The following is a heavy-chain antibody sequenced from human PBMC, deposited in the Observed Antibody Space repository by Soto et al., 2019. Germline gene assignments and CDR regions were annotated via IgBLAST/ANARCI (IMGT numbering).Heavy chain of an antibody. Sequence: SETLSRTCAVYGGSFSGYCWSWIRQPPGEGLEWIVEINHSGSTSYSPSLKSRVTISVDTSKNQFSLKLSSVTAADTSVYYCARGRKYCSAGSWRLYYRDYRGQGPLVTVS. CDR3: ARGRKYCSAGSWRLYYRDY. V-gene: IGHV4-34*01. CDR1: GGSFSGYC. CDR2: INHSGST. J-gene: IGHJ4*02. D-gene: IGHD2-15*01.